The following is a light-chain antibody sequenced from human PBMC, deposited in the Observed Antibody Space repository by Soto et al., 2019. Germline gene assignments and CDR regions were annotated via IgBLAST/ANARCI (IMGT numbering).Light chain of an antibody. V-gene: IGKV3D-15*01. CDR3: QRYYHWPPT. J-gene: IGKJ1*01. CDR2: DAS. Sequence: EIVMTQSPATLSVSPGERATLSCRASQSVSSNLAWYQQKPGQAPRLLIYDASTRATGIPARFSGSGSGTEFTLTISGLQSEDFAVYYCQRYYHWPPTFGQGTKVDIK. CDR1: QSVSSN.